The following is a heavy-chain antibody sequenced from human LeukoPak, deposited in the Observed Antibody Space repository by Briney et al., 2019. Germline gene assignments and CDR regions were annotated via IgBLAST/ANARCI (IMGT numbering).Heavy chain of an antibody. V-gene: IGHV4-34*01. CDR1: GGSFSGYY. D-gene: IGHD4-17*01. Sequence: SETLSLTCAVYGGSFSGYYWSWIRQPPGKGLEWIGEINHSGSTNYNPSLKSRVTISVDTSKNQSSLKLSSVTAADTAVYYCARVRFSIDAFDIWGQGTMVTVSS. J-gene: IGHJ3*02. CDR3: ARVRFSIDAFDI. CDR2: INHSGST.